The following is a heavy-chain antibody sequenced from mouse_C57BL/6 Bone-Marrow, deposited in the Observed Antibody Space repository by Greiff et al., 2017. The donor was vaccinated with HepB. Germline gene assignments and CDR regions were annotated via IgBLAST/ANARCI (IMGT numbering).Heavy chain of an antibody. J-gene: IGHJ2*01. V-gene: IGHV1-82*01. CDR1: GYAFSSSW. Sequence: QVQLKQSGPELVKPGASVKISCKASGYAFSSSWMNWVKQRPGKGLEWIGRIYPGDGDTNYNGKFKGKATLTADKSSSTAYMQLSSLTSEDSAVYFCARGDYDVFDYWGQGTTLTVSS. CDR3: ARGDYDVFDY. D-gene: IGHD2-4*01. CDR2: IYPGDGDT.